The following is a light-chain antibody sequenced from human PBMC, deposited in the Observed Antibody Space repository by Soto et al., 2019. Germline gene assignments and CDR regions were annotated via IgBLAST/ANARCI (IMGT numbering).Light chain of an antibody. J-gene: IGLJ1*01. CDR3: SSYARSSTPYV. CDR1: SSDVGGYNY. CDR2: EVS. Sequence: QSVLTQPASVSGSPGQSITISCTGTSSDVGGYNYVSWYQQHPTKAPKLMIYEVSIRPLGVSNRFSGSKSGNTASLTISGLQAEDEADYYCSSYARSSTPYVFGTGTKVTVL. V-gene: IGLV2-14*01.